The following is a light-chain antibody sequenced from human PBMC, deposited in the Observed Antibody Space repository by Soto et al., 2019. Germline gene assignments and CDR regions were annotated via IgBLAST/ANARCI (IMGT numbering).Light chain of an antibody. V-gene: IGLV2-14*01. CDR2: EVS. CDR3: SSYTSSTLYV. Sequence: QSALTQPASVSGSPGQSITISCTGTSSDVGGYNYVSWYQQHPGKAPKLMIYEVSNRPSGVSNRFSGSKSGNTASLTISGLQAEDEADYYCSSYTSSTLYVFGTGIKLTVL. J-gene: IGLJ1*01. CDR1: SSDVGGYNY.